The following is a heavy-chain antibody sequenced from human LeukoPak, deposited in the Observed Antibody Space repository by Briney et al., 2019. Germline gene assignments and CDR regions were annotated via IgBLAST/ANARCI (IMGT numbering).Heavy chain of an antibody. D-gene: IGHD6-13*01. V-gene: IGHV3-23*01. CDR1: GFTFSSYA. J-gene: IGHJ4*02. CDR3: AKDSKLTFIAAAGTIDY. CDR2: ISGSGGST. Sequence: PGGSLRLSCAASGFTFSSYAMSWVRQAPGKGLEWVSAISGSGGSTYYADSVKGRFTISRDNSKNTLYLQMNSLRAEDTAVYYCAKDSKLTFIAAAGTIDYWGQGTLVTVSS.